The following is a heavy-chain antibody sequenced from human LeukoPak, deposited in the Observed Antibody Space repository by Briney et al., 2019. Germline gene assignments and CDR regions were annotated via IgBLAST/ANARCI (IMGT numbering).Heavy chain of an antibody. CDR2: INPSGGST. V-gene: IGHV1-46*01. CDR1: GYTFTNYY. J-gene: IGHJ4*02. D-gene: IGHD5-24*01. Sequence: ASVTVSCKASGYTFTNYYMHWVRQAPGQGLAWMGIINPSGGSTSYAQKFQGRVTMTRDTSTSTVYMELSSLRSEDTAVYYCARVSMATIWFDYWGQGTLVTVSS. CDR3: ARVSMATIWFDY.